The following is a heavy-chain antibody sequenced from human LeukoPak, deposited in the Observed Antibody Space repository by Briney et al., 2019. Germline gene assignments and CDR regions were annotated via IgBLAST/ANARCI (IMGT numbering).Heavy chain of an antibody. V-gene: IGHV3-53*01. CDR3: AKMGVVVAAPSSD. Sequence: GGSLRLSCAASGFTVSSNYMSWVRQAPGKGLEWVSVIYSGGSTYYADSVKGRFTISRDNSKNTLYLQMNSLRAEDTAVYYCAKMGVVVAAPSSDWGQGTLVTVSS. D-gene: IGHD2-15*01. CDR1: GFTVSSNY. J-gene: IGHJ4*02. CDR2: IYSGGST.